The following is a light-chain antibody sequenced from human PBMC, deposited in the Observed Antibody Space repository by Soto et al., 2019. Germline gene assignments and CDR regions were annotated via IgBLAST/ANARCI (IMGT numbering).Light chain of an antibody. V-gene: IGKV1-5*03. CDR2: KAS. J-gene: IGKJ4*01. CDR3: QQYYSYSLT. CDR1: QSISSW. Sequence: DIQMTQSPSTLSASVGDRVTITCRASQSISSWLAWYQQKPGKAPKLLIYKASSLESGVPSRFSGSGSGTEFTLTISSLQPDDFATYYCQQYYSYSLTFGGGTKVKIK.